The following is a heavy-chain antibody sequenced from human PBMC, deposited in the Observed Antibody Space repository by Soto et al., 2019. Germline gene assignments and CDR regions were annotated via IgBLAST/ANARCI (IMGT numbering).Heavy chain of an antibody. J-gene: IGHJ4*02. Sequence: GGSLRFSCAASGFTFSSYSMNWVRQAPGKGLEWVSYISSSSSTIYYADSVKGRFTISRDNAKNSLYLQMNSLRDEDTAVYYCARDLQGYYDSSGPGGYWGQGTLVTVSS. CDR3: ARDLQGYYDSSGPGGY. CDR1: GFTFSSYS. CDR2: ISSSSSTI. D-gene: IGHD3-22*01. V-gene: IGHV3-48*02.